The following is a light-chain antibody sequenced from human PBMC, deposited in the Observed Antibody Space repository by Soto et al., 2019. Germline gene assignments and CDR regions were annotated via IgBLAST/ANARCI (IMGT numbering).Light chain of an antibody. CDR2: LEGSGSY. V-gene: IGLV4-60*03. J-gene: IGLJ3*02. CDR1: SGHSSYI. CDR3: ETCDSNPSMV. Sequence: QTVVTQSSSASASLGSSVKLTCTLSSGHSSYIIAWHQQQPGKAPRYLMKLEGSGSYNKGSGVPDRFSGSSSGADRYLTISYLQSEDEADYYCETCDSNPSMVFGGGTKLTVL.